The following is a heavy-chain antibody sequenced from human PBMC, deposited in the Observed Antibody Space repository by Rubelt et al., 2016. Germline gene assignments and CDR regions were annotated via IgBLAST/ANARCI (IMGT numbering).Heavy chain of an antibody. J-gene: IGHJ4*02. V-gene: IGHV3-23*01. D-gene: IGHD3-3*01. Sequence: GGGLIQPGGSLRLSCAASGFTFSIFGMSWVRQAPGKGLEWVSGISRSGDTTYYADSVKGRLTMSRDNSKNTLYLQMDRLRVEDTAVFYCAKGSGQTSGPIYWGQGTLVTVSS. CDR3: AKGSGQTSGPIY. CDR2: ISRSGDTT. CDR1: GFTFSIFG.